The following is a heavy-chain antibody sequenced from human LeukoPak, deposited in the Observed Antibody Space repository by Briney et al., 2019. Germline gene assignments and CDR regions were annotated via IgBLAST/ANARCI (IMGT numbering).Heavy chain of an antibody. Sequence: GGSLRLSCEGSGTSLSTLWMSWVRQAPGKGLEWVANINHNGNVNYYVDSVKGRFTISRDNAKNSLYLQMSNLRAEDTAVYFCARGGGLDVWGQGATVTVSS. CDR3: ARGGGLDV. V-gene: IGHV3-7*03. CDR1: GTSLSTLW. D-gene: IGHD3-16*01. J-gene: IGHJ6*02. CDR2: INHNGNVN.